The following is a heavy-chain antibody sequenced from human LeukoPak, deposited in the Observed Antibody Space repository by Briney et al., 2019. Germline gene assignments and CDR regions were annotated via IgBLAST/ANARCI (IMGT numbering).Heavy chain of an antibody. Sequence: TTSETLSLTCAVYGGSFSGYYWTWIRQPPGKGLEWIGEINHSGSTNYNPSLKSRVTISVDTSKNQFSLKLSSVTAADTAVYYCAGQNGSYSSSIYGEGFDYWGQGTLVTVSS. CDR1: GGSFSGYY. D-gene: IGHD6-6*01. J-gene: IGHJ4*02. CDR3: AGQNGSYSSSIYGEGFDY. V-gene: IGHV4-34*01. CDR2: INHSGST.